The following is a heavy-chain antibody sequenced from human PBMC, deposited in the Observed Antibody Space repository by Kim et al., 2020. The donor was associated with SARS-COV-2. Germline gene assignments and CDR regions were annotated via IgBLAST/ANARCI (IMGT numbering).Heavy chain of an antibody. J-gene: IGHJ3*02. D-gene: IGHD2-2*02. Sequence: SETLSLTCAVYGGSFSGYYWSWIRQPPGKGLEWIGEINHSGSTNYNPSLKSRVTISVDTSKNQFSLKLSCVTAADTAVYYCARGRYCSSTSCDTDLWDAFDIWGQGTMVTVSS. CDR3: ARGRYCSSTSCDTDLWDAFDI. CDR1: GGSFSGYY. CDR2: INHSGST. V-gene: IGHV4-34*01.